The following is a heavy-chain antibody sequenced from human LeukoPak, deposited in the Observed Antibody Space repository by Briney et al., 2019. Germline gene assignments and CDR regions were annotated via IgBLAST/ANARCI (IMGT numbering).Heavy chain of an antibody. CDR1: GGSISSYY. V-gene: IGHV4-4*07. D-gene: IGHD3-22*01. J-gene: IGHJ4*02. Sequence: SETLSLTCTVSGGSISSYYWSWIRQPAGKGLEWIGRIYTSGSTNYNPSLKSRVTMSVDTSKNQFSLKLSSVTAADTAVYYCARDDYYDSSGYPQVYWGQGTLVTVSS. CDR2: IYTSGST. CDR3: ARDDYYDSSGYPQVY.